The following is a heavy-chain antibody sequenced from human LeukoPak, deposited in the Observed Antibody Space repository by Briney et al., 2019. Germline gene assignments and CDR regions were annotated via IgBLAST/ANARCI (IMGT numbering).Heavy chain of an antibody. J-gene: IGHJ4*02. Sequence: SETLSLTCTVSGGSISSSSYYWGWIRQPPGKGLEWIGSIYYSGSTYYNPSLKSRVTISVDTSKNQFSLKLSSVTAADTAVYYCARVSSSGDTAYFDYWGQGTLVTVSS. CDR3: ARVSSSGDTAYFDY. V-gene: IGHV4-39*07. D-gene: IGHD6-13*01. CDR1: GGSISSSSYY. CDR2: IYYSGST.